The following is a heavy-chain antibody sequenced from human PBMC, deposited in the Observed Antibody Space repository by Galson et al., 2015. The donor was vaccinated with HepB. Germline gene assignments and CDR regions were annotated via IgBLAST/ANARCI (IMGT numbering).Heavy chain of an antibody. V-gene: IGHV3-23*01. D-gene: IGHD2-15*01. Sequence: YAMTWVRQAPGKGLGWVSSITSSGGNSYYTDSVKGRFTVSRDNSKNTLLLQLNSLRAEDTAMYFCAKDGIMVANNPYHFHYWGQGTLVTVSS. J-gene: IGHJ4*02. CDR2: ITSSGGNS. CDR3: AKDGIMVANNPYHFHY. CDR1: YA.